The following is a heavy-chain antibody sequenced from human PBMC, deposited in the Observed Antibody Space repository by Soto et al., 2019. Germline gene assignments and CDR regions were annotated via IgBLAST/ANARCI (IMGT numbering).Heavy chain of an antibody. Sequence: SETLSLTCTVSGGSISSYYWCWIRQPPGKGLEWIGYIYYSGSTNYNPSLKSRVTISVDKSTNQSSLNLSSVTAADTAVYYCARGPFGYYDSALDYWGQGTLVTVSS. V-gene: IGHV4-59*12. D-gene: IGHD3-22*01. CDR2: IYYSGST. J-gene: IGHJ4*02. CDR3: ARGPFGYYDSALDY. CDR1: GGSISSYY.